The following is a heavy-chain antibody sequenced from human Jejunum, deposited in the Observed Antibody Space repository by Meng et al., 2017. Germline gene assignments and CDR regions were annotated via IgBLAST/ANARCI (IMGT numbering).Heavy chain of an antibody. Sequence: GESLKISCAASGFTFGSYTMSWVRQAPGKGLEWGSTISGSGGSTYYADSVKGRFSISRDNSKNTLYLQMNSLRAEDTALYSCAKDLVGITSWGQGTLVTVSS. CDR2: ISGSGGST. J-gene: IGHJ5*02. CDR1: GFTFGSYT. CDR3: AKDLVGITS. V-gene: IGHV3-23*01. D-gene: IGHD3-22*01.